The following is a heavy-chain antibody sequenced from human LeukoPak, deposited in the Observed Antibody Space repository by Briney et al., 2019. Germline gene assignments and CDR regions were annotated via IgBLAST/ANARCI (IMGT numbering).Heavy chain of an antibody. J-gene: IGHJ4*02. V-gene: IGHV1-69*02. CDR2: IIPILGIA. CDR1: EGTFSRST. D-gene: IGHD6-13*01. Sequence: ASVKLSCKPAEGTFSRSTISRVTQAPGHRLEWLRRIIPILGIANYAQKFQGRVTITADKSTSTAYMELSSLRSEDTAVYYCARAVIAAAGNDFDYWGQGTLVTVSS. CDR3: ARAVIAAAGNDFDY.